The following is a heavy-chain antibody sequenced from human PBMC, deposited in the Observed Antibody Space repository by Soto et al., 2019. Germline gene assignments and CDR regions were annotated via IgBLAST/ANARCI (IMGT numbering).Heavy chain of an antibody. V-gene: IGHV4-30-2*01. CDR2: IYHSGST. J-gene: IGHJ6*01. CDR3: ARPIFALIAAAGPIDYIYGIDV. Sequence: PSETLSLTCAVSGGSISSGGYSWSWIRQPPGKGLEWIGYIYHSGSTYYNPSLKSRVTISVDTSKNQFSLKLSSVTAADTAVYYCARPIFALIAAAGPIDYIYGIDVWGQGATVTVSS. CDR1: GGSISSGGYS. D-gene: IGHD6-13*01.